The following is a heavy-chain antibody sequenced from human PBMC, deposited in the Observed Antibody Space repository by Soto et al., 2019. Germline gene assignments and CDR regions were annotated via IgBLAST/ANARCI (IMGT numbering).Heavy chain of an antibody. V-gene: IGHV4-34*01. CDR1: GGSFSGYY. J-gene: IGHJ6*02. Sequence: SETLSLTCAVYGGSFSGYYWSWIRQPPGKGLEWIGEINHSGSTNYNPSLKSRVTISVDTSKNQFSLKVSSVTAADTAVYYCATASGSTYGGPYYYYGLDVWGQGTTVTVSS. CDR2: INHSGST. D-gene: IGHD2-15*01. CDR3: ATASGSTYGGPYYYYGLDV.